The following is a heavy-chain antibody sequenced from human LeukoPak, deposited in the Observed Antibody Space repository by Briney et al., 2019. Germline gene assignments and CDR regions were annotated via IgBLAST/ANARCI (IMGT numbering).Heavy chain of an antibody. CDR3: ARGGVWLRFDP. J-gene: IGHJ5*02. V-gene: IGHV4-61*08. CDR2: IYYSGST. Sequence: SQTLSLTCTVSGGSISSGGYYWSWIRQPPGKGLEWIGYIYYSGSTNYNPSLKSRVTISVDTSKNQFSLKLSSVTAADTAVYYCARGGVWLRFDPWGQGTLVTVSS. D-gene: IGHD5-12*01. CDR1: GGSISSGGYY.